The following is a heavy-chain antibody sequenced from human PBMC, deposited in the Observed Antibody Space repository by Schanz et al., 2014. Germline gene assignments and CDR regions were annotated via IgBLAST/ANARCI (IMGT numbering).Heavy chain of an antibody. CDR3: AREDCSATSCYFRY. CDR2: MSGSGSTA. Sequence: EVQLLESGGGLVQPGGSLRLSCVASGFTFFGCFAMSWLRQAPGEVLEWVSGMSGSGSTADYADSVKGRFTISRDNSRKTLYLQMNTLRAEDTAVYYCAREDCSATSCYFRYWGQGTLVTVSS. D-gene: IGHD2-21*01. V-gene: IGHV3-23*01. J-gene: IGHJ4*02. CDR1: GFTFFGCFA.